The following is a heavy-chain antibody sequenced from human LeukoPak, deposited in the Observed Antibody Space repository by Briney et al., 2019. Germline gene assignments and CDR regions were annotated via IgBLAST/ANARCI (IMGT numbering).Heavy chain of an antibody. V-gene: IGHV3-74*01. CDR1: AFTPSNYW. CDR2: INEPGTWP. Sequence: GGSLRLSCAASAFTPSNYWVHWVRQAPGEGGVWGSRINEPGTWPTYEDSVRGRFTISRDNAKNTVSLHMKNLRAEGTAVYYRVRSFSGSREYWGQGTLVTVSS. CDR3: VRSFSGSREY. J-gene: IGHJ4*02. D-gene: IGHD5-24*01.